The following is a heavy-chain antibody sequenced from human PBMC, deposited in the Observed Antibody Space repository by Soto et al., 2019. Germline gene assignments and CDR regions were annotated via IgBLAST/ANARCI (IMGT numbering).Heavy chain of an antibody. J-gene: IGHJ4*02. V-gene: IGHV3-23*04. CDR1: GFSFSTYA. CDR2: LSGNGRST. D-gene: IGHD3-22*01. CDR3: AKGGIPMLVVATATFYFDT. Sequence: EVQLVESGGSMGQPGGSLRLSCAASGFSFSTYAMTWVRKAPGKGLEWVSSLSGNGRSTYYADSAKGRFTISRDNSKNMVSLQMNSLRVEDTAIYYCAKGGIPMLVVATATFYFDTWGQGHLVTVSS.